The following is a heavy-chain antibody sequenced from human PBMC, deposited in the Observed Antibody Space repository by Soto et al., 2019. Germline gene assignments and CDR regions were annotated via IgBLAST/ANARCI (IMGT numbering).Heavy chain of an antibody. CDR1: GYTFTSYA. CDR3: AMYSSSLYGYDPMHV. V-gene: IGHV1-3*01. D-gene: IGHD6-13*01. CDR2: INAGNGNT. Sequence: QVQLVQSGAEVKKPGASVKVSCKASGYTFTSYAMHWVRQAPGQRLEWMGWINAGNGNTKYSQKFQGRVTITRDTSANPAYMERSSLRSEDTAVYYCAMYSSSLYGYDPMHVWGQGTTVTVSS. J-gene: IGHJ6*02.